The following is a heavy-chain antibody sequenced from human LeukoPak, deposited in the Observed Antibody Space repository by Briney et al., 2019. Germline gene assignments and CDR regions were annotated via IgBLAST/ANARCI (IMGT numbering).Heavy chain of an antibody. CDR2: ISAYNGNT. Sequence: GASVKVSCKASGYTFTSYGISWVRQAPGQGLEWMGWISAYNGNTNYAQKLQGRVTMTTDTSTSTAYMELRSLRSDDTAVYYCARDVGTTIVVVIVSAFDYWGQGTLVTVSS. D-gene: IGHD3-22*01. V-gene: IGHV1-18*01. CDR3: ARDVGTTIVVVIVSAFDY. CDR1: GYTFTSYG. J-gene: IGHJ4*02.